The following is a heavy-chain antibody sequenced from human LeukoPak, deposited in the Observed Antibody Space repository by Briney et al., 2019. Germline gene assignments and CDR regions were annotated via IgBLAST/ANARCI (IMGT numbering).Heavy chain of an antibody. V-gene: IGHV5-51*01. Sequence: GESLEISFNGLGYRFTSYRIGRVRPVPRKGLEGMGIIYPCGSHTRYSPSFQGQVTISADKSISTAYLQWSSLKASDTAMYYCARDGEAFDYWGQGTLVTVSS. CDR1: GYRFTSYR. CDR2: IYPCGSHT. CDR3: ARDGEAFDY. J-gene: IGHJ4*02. D-gene: IGHD3-3*01.